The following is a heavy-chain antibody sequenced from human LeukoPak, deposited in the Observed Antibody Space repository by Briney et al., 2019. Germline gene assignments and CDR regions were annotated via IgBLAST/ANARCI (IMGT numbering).Heavy chain of an antibody. V-gene: IGHV4-4*07. CDR1: GDSTSGFY. CDR3: ARDISTYYADYWYFDL. D-gene: IGHD1-26*01. J-gene: IGHJ2*01. CDR2: IYAGGST. Sequence: SETLSLTCTVSGDSTSGFYWNWIRQPAGKGLEWIGRIYAGGSTIYNPSLKSRVSMSTDTSKNQFSLKLNSVTAADTAVYHCARDISTYYADYWYFDLWGRGTLVTVSS.